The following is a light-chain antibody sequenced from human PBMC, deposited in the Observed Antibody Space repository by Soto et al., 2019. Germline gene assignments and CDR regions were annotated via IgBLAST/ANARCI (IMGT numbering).Light chain of an antibody. J-gene: IGKJ5*01. V-gene: IGKV3-11*01. Sequence: TQSHAPLSVSPEERATLSCRVIQSVSSNLAWYQQKPGQAPRLLVYDASDRATGIPARFSGSGSGTDFTLTISSLEPEDFAVYYCQQRSNWPPSITFGQGTRME. CDR3: QQRSNWPPSIT. CDR2: DAS. CDR1: QSVSSN.